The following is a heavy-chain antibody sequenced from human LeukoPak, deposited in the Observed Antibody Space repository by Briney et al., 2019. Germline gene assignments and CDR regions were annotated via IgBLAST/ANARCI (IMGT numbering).Heavy chain of an antibody. J-gene: IGHJ2*01. CDR2: ISNSASRT. CDR1: GLTFSSTA. Sequence: GGSLRLSCAASGLTFSSTAMSWVRQAPGKGLEWVSGISNSASRTYYADSVKGRFTISRDNSKNTLYLQMNSLRAEDTAVYYCAKRGSTYANWYFDLWGRGTLVTVSS. CDR3: AKRGSTYANWYFDL. D-gene: IGHD3-16*01. V-gene: IGHV3-23*01.